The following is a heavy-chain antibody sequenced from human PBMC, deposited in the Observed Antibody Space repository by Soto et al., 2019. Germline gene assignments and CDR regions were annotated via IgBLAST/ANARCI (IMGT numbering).Heavy chain of an antibody. Sequence: QITLKESGPTLVKPTQTLTLTCTFSGFSLSTSGVGVGWIRQPPGKALEWLALIYWDDDKRYSPSLTSRLTITKDTSKNQVVLTRTNMDPEDTATYYCAHVLVVVANYGMDVWGQGTTVTVSS. CDR1: GFSLSTSGVG. CDR2: IYWDDDK. J-gene: IGHJ6*02. D-gene: IGHD2-15*01. V-gene: IGHV2-5*02. CDR3: AHVLVVVANYGMDV.